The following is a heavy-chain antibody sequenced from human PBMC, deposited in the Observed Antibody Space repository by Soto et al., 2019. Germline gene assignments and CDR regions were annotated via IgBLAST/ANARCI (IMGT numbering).Heavy chain of an antibody. CDR3: AKDRESITIFGVVRGPFDP. D-gene: IGHD3-3*01. Sequence: GGSLSLSCAASGFTFSSYAMSWVRQAPGKGLEWVSAISGSGGSTYYADSVKGRFTISRDNSKNTLYLQMNSLRAEDTAVYYCAKDRESITIFGVVRGPFDPWGQGTLVTVSS. J-gene: IGHJ5*02. CDR2: ISGSGGST. V-gene: IGHV3-23*01. CDR1: GFTFSSYA.